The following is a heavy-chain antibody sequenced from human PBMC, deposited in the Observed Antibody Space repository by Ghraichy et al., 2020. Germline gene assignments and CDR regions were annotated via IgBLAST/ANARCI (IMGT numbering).Heavy chain of an antibody. V-gene: IGHV3-11*06. CDR1: GFIFSDYY. D-gene: IGHD4-17*01. Sequence: GGSLRLSCAASGFIFSDYYLTWIRQAPGKGLEWISYISTRSSYTKYADSVEGRFTISRDNAKNSLYLQMNSLRGEDTAVYYCASSGRHGDQEWMNWYLDLWGRGTLVTVSS. CDR2: ISTRSSYT. J-gene: IGHJ2*01. CDR3: ASSGRHGDQEWMNWYLDL.